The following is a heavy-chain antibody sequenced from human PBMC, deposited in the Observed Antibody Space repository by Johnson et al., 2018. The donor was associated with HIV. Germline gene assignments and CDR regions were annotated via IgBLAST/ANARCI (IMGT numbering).Heavy chain of an antibody. J-gene: IGHJ3*02. CDR2: IDWDGGRQ. CDR3: ARGGVGELLQDDAFDI. CDR1: GFTFDDYG. Sequence: VQLVESGGGLVQPGGSLRLSCAASGFTFDDYGMSWVRQVQGKGLEWVAGIDWDGGRQRYADSVKGRFTISRDNSKNTLYLQMNSLRAEDTAVYYCARGGVGELLQDDAFDIWGQGTMVTVSS. V-gene: IGHV3-20*04. D-gene: IGHD3-10*01.